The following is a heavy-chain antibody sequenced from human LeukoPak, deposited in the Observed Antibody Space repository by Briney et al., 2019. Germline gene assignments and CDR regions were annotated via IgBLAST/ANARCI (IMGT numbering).Heavy chain of an antibody. CDR1: GGSFSGYY. J-gene: IGHJ4*02. CDR3: ARGRLHIVVVTAIRPLYYYFDY. V-gene: IGHV4-34*01. D-gene: IGHD2-21*02. CDR2: INHSGST. Sequence: SETLSLTCAVYGGSFSGYYWSWIRQPPGKGLEWIGEINHSGSTNYNPSLKSRVTISVDTSKNQFSLKLSSVTAVDTAVYYCARGRLHIVVVTAIRPLYYYFDYWGQGTLVTVSS.